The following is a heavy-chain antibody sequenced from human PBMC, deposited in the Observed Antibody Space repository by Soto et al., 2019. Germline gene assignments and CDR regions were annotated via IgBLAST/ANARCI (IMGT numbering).Heavy chain of an antibody. J-gene: IGHJ4*02. Sequence: EVQLVESGGGSVQPGGSLRLSCVASGITFTNFWMHWVRQVPGKGLVWVARVDSDGSGTSYADFVKGRFTISRDNAKNTLYLQMNRLRVEDTAMYYCVTVFEHWGQGIPVTVSS. V-gene: IGHV3-74*01. CDR3: VTVFEH. CDR1: GITFTNFW. CDR2: VDSDGSGT.